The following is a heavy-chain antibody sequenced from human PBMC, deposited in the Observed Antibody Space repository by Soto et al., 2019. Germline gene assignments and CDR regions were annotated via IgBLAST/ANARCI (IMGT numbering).Heavy chain of an antibody. CDR3: ARDQVGATDLGEANRGIYYYYGMDV. Sequence: SETXSLTCTVSGGSVSSGSYYWSWIRQPPGKGLEWIGYIYYSGSTNYNPSLKSRVTISVDTSKNQFSLKLSSVTAADTAVYYCARDQVGATDLGEANRGIYYYYGMDVWGQGTTVTVSS. CDR2: IYYSGST. J-gene: IGHJ6*02. D-gene: IGHD1-26*01. V-gene: IGHV4-61*01. CDR1: GGSVSSGSYY.